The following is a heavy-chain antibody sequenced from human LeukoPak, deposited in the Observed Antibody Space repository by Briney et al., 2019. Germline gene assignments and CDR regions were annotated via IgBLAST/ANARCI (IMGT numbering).Heavy chain of an antibody. CDR2: IYYSGST. CDR1: GGSISSYY. V-gene: IGHV4-59*08. CDR3: ATSRQLLDNWFDP. J-gene: IGHJ5*02. Sequence: SETLSLTCTVSGGSISSYYWSWIRQPPGKGLEWIGYIYYSGSTNYNPSLKSRVTISVDTSKNQFSLKLSSVTAADTAVYYCATSRQLLDNWFDPWGQGTLVTVSS. D-gene: IGHD2-2*01.